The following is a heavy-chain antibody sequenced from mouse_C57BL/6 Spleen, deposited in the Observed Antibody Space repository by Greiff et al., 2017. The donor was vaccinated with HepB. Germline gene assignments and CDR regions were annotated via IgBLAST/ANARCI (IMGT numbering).Heavy chain of an antibody. V-gene: IGHV1-55*01. CDR3: ASSVPYYYYFDY. CDR1: GYTFTSYW. Sequence: QVQLQQPGAELVKPGASVKMSCKASGYTFTSYWITWVKQRPGQGLEWIGDIYPGSGSTNYNEKFKSKATLTVDTSSSTAYMQLSSLTSEDSAVYYCASSVPYYYYFDYWGQGTTLTVSS. J-gene: IGHJ2*01. D-gene: IGHD1-1*01. CDR2: IYPGSGST.